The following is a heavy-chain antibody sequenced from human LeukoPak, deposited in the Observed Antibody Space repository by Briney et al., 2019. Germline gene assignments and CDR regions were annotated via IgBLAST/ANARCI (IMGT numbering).Heavy chain of an antibody. D-gene: IGHD3-3*01. CDR1: GGSISSGGYY. J-gene: IGHJ4*02. CDR2: IYYSGST. CDR3: AAFWSGYSRVYYFDY. V-gene: IGHV4-31*03. Sequence: SETLSLTCTVSGGSISSGGYYWSWIRQHPGKGLEWIGYIYYSGSTYYNPSLKSRVTISVDTSKNQLSLKLSSVTAADTAVYYCAAFWSGYSRVYYFDYWGQGTLVTVSS.